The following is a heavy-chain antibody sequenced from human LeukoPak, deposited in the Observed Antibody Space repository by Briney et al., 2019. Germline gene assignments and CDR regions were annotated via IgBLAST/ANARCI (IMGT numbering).Heavy chain of an antibody. CDR2: IYYSGST. CDR3: ARLYCGGDCYSRGYYYMDV. V-gene: IGHV4-39*01. Sequence: SETLSLTCTVSGGPISSSSYYWGWIRQPPGKGLEWIGSIYYSGSTYYNPSLKSRVTISVDTSKNQFSLKLSSVTAADTAVYYCARLYCGGDCYSRGYYYMDVWGKGTTVTVSS. CDR1: GGPISSSSYY. J-gene: IGHJ6*03. D-gene: IGHD2-21*01.